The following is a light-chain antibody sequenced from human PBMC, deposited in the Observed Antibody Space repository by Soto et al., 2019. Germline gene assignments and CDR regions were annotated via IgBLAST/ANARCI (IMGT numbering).Light chain of an antibody. CDR2: GAS. Sequence: EVVMTQSPATLSVSPGERVTLSCRASQSVRSNLAWYQQKPGQAPRLLIYGASTRATGIPARFSGSGSGTEFTLTISSLQSEDFAVYYCQQHNNWPLTFGGGTKVDIK. CDR3: QQHNNWPLT. V-gene: IGKV3-15*01. J-gene: IGKJ4*01. CDR1: QSVRSN.